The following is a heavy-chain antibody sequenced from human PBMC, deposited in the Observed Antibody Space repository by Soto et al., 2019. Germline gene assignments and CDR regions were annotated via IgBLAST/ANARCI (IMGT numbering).Heavy chain of an antibody. CDR1: GGTFSSYA. CDR2: IIPIFGTA. D-gene: IGHD6-19*01. J-gene: IGHJ5*02. Sequence: GASVKVSCKASGGTFSSYAISWVRQAPGQGLEWMGGIIPIFGTANYAQKFQGRVTITADESTSTAYMELSSLRSEDTAVYYCARDGVGPIAVAGIAWFDPWGQGTLVTVSS. V-gene: IGHV1-69*13. CDR3: ARDGVGPIAVAGIAWFDP.